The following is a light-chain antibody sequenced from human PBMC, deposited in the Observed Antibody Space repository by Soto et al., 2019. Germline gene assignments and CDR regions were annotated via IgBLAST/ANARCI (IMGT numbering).Light chain of an antibody. CDR3: SSYTSSSTVA. Sequence: SALSQPASVCGSPGQSITISCTGTSSDIGGYNYVSWYQQHPGKGPKLMIYDVSSRPSGVSHRFSGSKSGDTASLTISGLQAEDEADYYCSSYTSSSTVAFGRGTKVTVL. CDR2: DVS. CDR1: SSDIGGYNY. J-gene: IGLJ2*01. V-gene: IGLV2-14*03.